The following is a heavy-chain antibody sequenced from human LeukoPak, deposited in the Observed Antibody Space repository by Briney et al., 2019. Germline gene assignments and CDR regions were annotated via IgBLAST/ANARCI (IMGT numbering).Heavy chain of an antibody. D-gene: IGHD6-19*01. CDR3: ARHFGSSSGWYLGFDY. J-gene: IGHJ4*02. CDR2: IYYSGST. V-gene: IGHV4-59*08. Sequence: PSETLSLTCTVSGGSISSYYWSWIRQPPGKGLEWIGYIYYSGSTNYNPSLKSRVTISVDTSKNQFSLKLSSVTAADTAVYYCARHFGSSSGWYLGFDYWGQGTLVTVSS. CDR1: GGSISSYY.